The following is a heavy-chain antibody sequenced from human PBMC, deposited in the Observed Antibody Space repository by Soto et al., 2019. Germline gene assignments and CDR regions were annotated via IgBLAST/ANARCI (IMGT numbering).Heavy chain of an antibody. CDR3: ARESGGTAMVRGPYYYYGMDV. J-gene: IGHJ6*02. Sequence: QVQLVQSGAEVKKPGSSVKVSCKASGGTFSSYAISWVRQAPGQGLEWMGGIIPIFGTANYAQKFQGRVTITADKSTSTAYMELSSLRSEDTAVYYCARESGGTAMVRGPYYYYGMDVWGQGTTVTVSS. CDR1: GGTFSSYA. CDR2: IIPIFGTA. D-gene: IGHD5-18*01. V-gene: IGHV1-69*06.